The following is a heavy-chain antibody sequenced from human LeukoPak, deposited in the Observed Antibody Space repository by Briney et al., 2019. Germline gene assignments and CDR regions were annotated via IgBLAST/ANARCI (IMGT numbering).Heavy chain of an antibody. CDR1: GFTFSIYA. Sequence: AGGSLRLSCAASGFTFSIYALHWVRQAPGKGLEWVAVISFDGSSQYYAHSVKGRFTISRDNPTTTLYLQMNRLGAEDTAVYYCARASSPIHVVINTNWFDPWGQGTLVTVSS. CDR2: ISFDGSSQ. V-gene: IGHV3-30*01. D-gene: IGHD3-22*01. CDR3: ARASSPIHVVINTNWFDP. J-gene: IGHJ5*02.